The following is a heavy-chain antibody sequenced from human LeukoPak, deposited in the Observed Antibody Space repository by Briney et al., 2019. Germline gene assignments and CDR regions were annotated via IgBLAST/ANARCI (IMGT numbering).Heavy chain of an antibody. CDR3: ARGRSRVLRYFDWLE. D-gene: IGHD3-9*01. J-gene: IGHJ4*02. CDR1: GGTFSSYA. CDR2: IIPIFGTA. V-gene: IGHV1-69*13. Sequence: ASVKVSCKASGGTFSSYAISWVRQAPGQELEWMGGIIPIFGTANYAQKFQGRVTITADESTSTAYMELSSLRSEDTAVYYCARGRSRVLRYFDWLEWGQGTLVTVSS.